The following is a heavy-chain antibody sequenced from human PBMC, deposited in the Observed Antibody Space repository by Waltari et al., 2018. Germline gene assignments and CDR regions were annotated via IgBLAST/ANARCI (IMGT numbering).Heavy chain of an antibody. CDR3: ARDSEMTTVTTGWFDP. J-gene: IGHJ5*02. CDR1: GYSISSGYY. V-gene: IGHV4-38-2*02. D-gene: IGHD4-4*01. CDR2: IYHSGST. Sequence: QVQLQESGPGLVKPSETLSLTCTVSGYSISSGYYWAWIRQPPGKGLEWIGSIYHSGSTYYNPSLKSRVTISVDTSKNQFSLKLSSVTAADTAVYYCARDSEMTTVTTGWFDPWGQGTLVTVSS.